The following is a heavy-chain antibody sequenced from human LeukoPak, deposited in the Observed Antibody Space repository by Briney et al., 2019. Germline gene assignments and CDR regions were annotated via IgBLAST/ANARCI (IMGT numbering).Heavy chain of an antibody. CDR3: ARDGGDYDFWSGSHFDY. J-gene: IGHJ4*02. CDR1: GGTFSSYA. D-gene: IGHD3-3*01. Sequence: ASVKVSCKASGGTFSSYAISWVRQAPGQGLEWMGIINPSGGSTSYAQKFQGRVTMTRDTSTSTVYMELSSLRSEDTAVYYCARDGGDYDFWSGSHFDYWGQGTLVTVSS. CDR2: INPSGGST. V-gene: IGHV1-46*01.